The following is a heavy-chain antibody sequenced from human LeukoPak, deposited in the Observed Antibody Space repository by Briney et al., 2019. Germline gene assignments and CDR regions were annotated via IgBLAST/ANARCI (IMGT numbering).Heavy chain of an antibody. Sequence: SETLSLTCTVSGGSVSSGSYYWSWIRQPPGKGLEWIGYIYYSGSTYYSPSLKSRVTISVDTSKNQFSLKLSSVTAADTAVYYCARDRRGYYDSSGYYYFFDYWGQGTLVTVSS. J-gene: IGHJ4*02. CDR1: GGSVSSGSYY. CDR2: IYYSGST. V-gene: IGHV4-30-4*08. D-gene: IGHD3-22*01. CDR3: ARDRRGYYDSSGYYYFFDY.